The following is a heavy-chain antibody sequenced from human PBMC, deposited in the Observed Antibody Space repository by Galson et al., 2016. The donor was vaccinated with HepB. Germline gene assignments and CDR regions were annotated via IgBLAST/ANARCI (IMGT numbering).Heavy chain of an antibody. Sequence: SCKAPGGTFSSYAISWVRQAPGQGFEWMGGIIPVFGTATYAQKFQGRVTITADESTKTTYMELTGLRFADTAIYYCARVRLEDHYDSADCYSSDYWGQGTQVTVSS. CDR1: GGTFSSYA. J-gene: IGHJ4*02. CDR2: IIPVFGTA. D-gene: IGHD3-22*01. CDR3: ARVRLEDHYDSADCYSSDY. V-gene: IGHV1-69*01.